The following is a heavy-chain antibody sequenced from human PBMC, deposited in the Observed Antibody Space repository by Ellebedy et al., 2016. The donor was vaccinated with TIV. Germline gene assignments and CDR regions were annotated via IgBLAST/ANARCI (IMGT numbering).Heavy chain of an antibody. Sequence: GESLKISCAASGSTFSGSAMHWVRQASGKGLEWVGRIRSKANSYATEYTASVNGRFTISRDDSKNTAYLQMHSLETEDTAVYYCANTYYYDSSGYTIGYWGQGTLVTVTS. J-gene: IGHJ4*02. CDR3: ANTYYYDSSGYTIGY. CDR2: IRSKANSYAT. CDR1: GSTFSGSA. D-gene: IGHD3-22*01. V-gene: IGHV3-73*01.